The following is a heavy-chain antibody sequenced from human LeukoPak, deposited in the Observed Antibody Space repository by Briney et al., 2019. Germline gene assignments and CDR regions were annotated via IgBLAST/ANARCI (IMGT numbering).Heavy chain of an antibody. CDR2: IHYGGSA. V-gene: IGHV4-39*01. CDR3: ARRGSKSGWFDP. Sequence: SETLSLTCTVSGASISSTSYYWGWIRQPPEKGLQWIGSIHYGGSAYYNPSLKSRITISVDTSKNQFSLKLSSVTAADTAVYYCARRGSKSGWFDPWGQGTLVTVSS. D-gene: IGHD2-15*01. CDR1: GASISSTSYY. J-gene: IGHJ5*02.